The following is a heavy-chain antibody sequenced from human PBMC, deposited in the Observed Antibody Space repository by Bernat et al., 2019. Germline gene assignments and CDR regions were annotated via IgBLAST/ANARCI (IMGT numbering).Heavy chain of an antibody. J-gene: IGHJ4*02. CDR1: GFTFSDYY. CDR2: INHSGST. CDR3: ARGLPKEQQLHYFDY. D-gene: IGHD6-13*01. Sequence: QVQLVESGGGLVKPGGSLRLSCAASGFTFSDYYMSWIRQAPGKGLEWIGEINHSGSTNYNPSLKSRVTISVDTSKNQFSLKLSSVTAADTAVYYCARGLPKEQQLHYFDYWGQGTLVTVSS. V-gene: IGHV4-34*01.